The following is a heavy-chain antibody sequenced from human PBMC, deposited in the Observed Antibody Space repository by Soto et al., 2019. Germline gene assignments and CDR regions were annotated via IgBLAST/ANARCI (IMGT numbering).Heavy chain of an antibody. D-gene: IGHD3-22*01. CDR2: INPSGGST. J-gene: IGHJ5*02. V-gene: IGHV1-46*01. CDR3: ARNGNYYDSSGLSGWFDP. CDR1: GYTFTRYY. Sequence: ASVKVSCKTSGYTFTRYYIHWVRQAPGQGXEWMGIINPSGGSTSYAQKFQGRVTMTRDTSTSTVYMELSSLRSEDTAVYYCARNGNYYDSSGLSGWFDPWGQGTLVTVSS.